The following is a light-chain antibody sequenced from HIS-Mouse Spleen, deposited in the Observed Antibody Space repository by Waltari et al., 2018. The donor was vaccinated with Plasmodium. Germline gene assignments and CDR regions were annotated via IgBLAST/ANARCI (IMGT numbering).Light chain of an antibody. CDR2: EVI. CDR1: SSDVGGYNY. J-gene: IGLJ2*01. V-gene: IGLV2-8*01. Sequence: QSALTQPPSASGSPGQSVTIPCTGTSSDVGGYNYVSWYQPPPGKAPKPMSYEVITRPSGVHDRFSSAKSGNTASLTVSGLQAEEEADYYCSSYAGSNNVVFGGGTKLTVL. CDR3: SSYAGSNNVV.